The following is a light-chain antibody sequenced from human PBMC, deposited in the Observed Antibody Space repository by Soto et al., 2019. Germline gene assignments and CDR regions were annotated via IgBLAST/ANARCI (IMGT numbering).Light chain of an antibody. CDR2: GVF. CDR1: QNVRSNY. CDR3: QHYDGSPRT. Sequence: TVLTQSPGTGTLSPGSRATLSSTPRQNVRSNYLAWYQQKPGQAPRLLIYGVFNRATGIPDRFSGSGSGTDFTLTISGLEPEDSAVYYCQHYDGSPRTFGQGTKLE. J-gene: IGKJ2*01. V-gene: IGKV3-20*01.